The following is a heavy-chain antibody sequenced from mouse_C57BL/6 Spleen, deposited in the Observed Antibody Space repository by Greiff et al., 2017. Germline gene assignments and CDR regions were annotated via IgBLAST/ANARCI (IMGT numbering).Heavy chain of an antibody. CDR1: GYTFTDYN. J-gene: IGHJ1*03. CDR3: FYDGYPYWYFDV. V-gene: IGHV1-22*01. Sequence: VQLKESGPELVKPGASVKMSCKASGYTFTDYNMHWVKQSHGKSLEWIGYINPNNGGTSYNQKFKGKATLTVNKSSSTAYMELRSLTSEDSAVYYCFYDGYPYWYFDVWGTGTTVTVSS. CDR2: INPNNGGT. D-gene: IGHD2-3*01.